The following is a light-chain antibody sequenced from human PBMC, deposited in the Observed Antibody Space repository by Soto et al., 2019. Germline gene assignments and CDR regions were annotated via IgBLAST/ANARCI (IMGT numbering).Light chain of an antibody. CDR1: QSVSINY. V-gene: IGKV3-20*01. J-gene: IGKJ4*01. CDR2: LAS. Sequence: EIVLTQSPGTLSLSPGERATLSCRASQSVSINYLAWYQQKPGQAPRLLIYLASRRATGIPDRFSGTGSGTDFTLTISRLEPEDFAVYYCQQYGTSPLTFGGGTKVEIK. CDR3: QQYGTSPLT.